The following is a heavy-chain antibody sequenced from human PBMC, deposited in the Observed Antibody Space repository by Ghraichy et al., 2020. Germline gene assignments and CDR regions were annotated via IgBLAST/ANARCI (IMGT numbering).Heavy chain of an antibody. D-gene: IGHD3-9*01. CDR1: GFTFSSYW. V-gene: IGHV3-7*01. Sequence: LSLTCAASGFTFSSYWMSWVRQAPGKGLEWVANIKQDGSEKYYVDSVKGRFTISRDNAKNSLYLQMNSLRAEDTAVYYCARDGREGGYFDWLFTLYGHTHYGMDVWGQGTTVTVSS. J-gene: IGHJ6*02. CDR3: ARDGREGGYFDWLFTLYGHTHYGMDV. CDR2: IKQDGSEK.